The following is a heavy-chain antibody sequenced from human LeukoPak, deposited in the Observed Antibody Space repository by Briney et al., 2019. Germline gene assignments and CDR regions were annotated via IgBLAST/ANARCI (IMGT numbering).Heavy chain of an antibody. Sequence: PGRSLRLSCAASGFTFSSYGMHWVRQAPGKGLEWVAVIWYDGSNKYYADSVKGRFTISRDNSKNTLYLQMNSLRAEDTAVYYCATVYSSSPLRPMDVWGQGTTVTVSS. J-gene: IGHJ6*02. D-gene: IGHD2-2*01. V-gene: IGHV3-33*01. CDR3: ATVYSSSPLRPMDV. CDR2: IWYDGSNK. CDR1: GFTFSSYG.